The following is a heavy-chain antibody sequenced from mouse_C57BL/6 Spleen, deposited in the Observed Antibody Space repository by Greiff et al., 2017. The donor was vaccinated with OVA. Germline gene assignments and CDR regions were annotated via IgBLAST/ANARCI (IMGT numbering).Heavy chain of an antibody. CDR3: ARGEDSRWYFDV. CDR2: IHPNSGST. Sequence: QVQLQQPGAELVKPGASVKLSCKASGYTFTSYWMHWVKQRPGQGLEWIGMIHPNSGSTNYNEKFKSKATLTVNKSSGTAYMQLSSLTSEDSAVYYCARGEDSRWYFDVWGTGTTVTVSS. V-gene: IGHV1-64*01. J-gene: IGHJ1*03. CDR1: GYTFTSYW.